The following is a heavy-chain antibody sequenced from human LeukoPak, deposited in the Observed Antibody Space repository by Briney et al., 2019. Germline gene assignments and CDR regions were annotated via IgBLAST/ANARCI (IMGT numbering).Heavy chain of an antibody. CDR2: ISRGGNSK. Sequence: AGGSLRLSCAASGFRFSDYYMSWIRQAPGKGLEWVSSISRGGNSKYSADSVKGRFTISRDNAKNSLDLQMDSLRPEDTAVYYCARDQFLDSWGQGTLGTVSS. CDR1: GFRFSDYY. J-gene: IGHJ4*02. CDR3: ARDQFLDS. V-gene: IGHV3-11*01.